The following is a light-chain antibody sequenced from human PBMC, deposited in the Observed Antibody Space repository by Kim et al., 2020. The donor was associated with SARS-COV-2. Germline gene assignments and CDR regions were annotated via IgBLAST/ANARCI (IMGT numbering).Light chain of an antibody. J-gene: IGKJ4*01. CDR1: QGITTS. Sequence: DIQMTQSPSSLSASVGDRVTITCRVSQGITTSLAWFQQKPGKAPKSLIYAASNLQSGVPSKFSGSGSGTDFTLTINTLQPEDFATYYCQQYYNYPLTFGGGTKVDIK. CDR2: AAS. V-gene: IGKV1-16*02. CDR3: QQYYNYPLT.